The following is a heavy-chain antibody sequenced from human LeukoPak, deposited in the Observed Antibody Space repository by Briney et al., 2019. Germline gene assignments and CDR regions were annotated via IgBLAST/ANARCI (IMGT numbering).Heavy chain of an antibody. D-gene: IGHD5-12*01. Sequence: GGSLRLSCAASGFTFSSYAMNWVRQAPGKGLEWVSAISGSGGNTYYADSVKGRFTISRDNSKNTLYLQMNSLRAEDTAVYYCAKDAWLWATGDYMDVWGKGTTVTISS. CDR3: AKDAWLWATGDYMDV. V-gene: IGHV3-23*01. CDR1: GFTFSSYA. J-gene: IGHJ6*03. CDR2: ISGSGGNT.